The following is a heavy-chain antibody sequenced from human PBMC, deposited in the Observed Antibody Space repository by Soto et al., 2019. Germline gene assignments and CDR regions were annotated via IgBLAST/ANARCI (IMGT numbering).Heavy chain of an antibody. CDR1: GFSLSTYGVG. Sequence: SGPTLVNPTQTLALTCTFSGFSLSTYGVGVGWIRQPPGKALEWLALIYWDDDKRYSPSLMSRLTITKDTTKNQVVLTMTNMDPVDIASFYCAHVFNSNSGSYRYFDYWGQGTLVTVSS. J-gene: IGHJ4*02. CDR3: AHVFNSNSGSYRYFDY. V-gene: IGHV2-5*02. CDR2: IYWDDDK. D-gene: IGHD3-16*02.